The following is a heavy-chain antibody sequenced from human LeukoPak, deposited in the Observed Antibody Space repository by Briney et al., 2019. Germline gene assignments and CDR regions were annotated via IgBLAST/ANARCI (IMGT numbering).Heavy chain of an antibody. CDR1: GYSLTNHY. D-gene: IGHD6-13*01. J-gene: IGHJ5*02. V-gene: IGHV4-34*12. Sequence: SETLSLTSAVSGYSLTNHYWICIRERPGKGLEWIGEILHTGGTNYNPSFTSRVSISIDTSKNQFFLRLTSVTAADTAVYYCARGPAAVHPWGQGTLVTVSS. CDR2: ILHTGGT. CDR3: ARGPAAVHP.